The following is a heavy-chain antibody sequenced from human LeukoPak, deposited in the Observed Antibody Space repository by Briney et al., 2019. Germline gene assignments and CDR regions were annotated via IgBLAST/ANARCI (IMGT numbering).Heavy chain of an antibody. CDR1: GGSISSGGCY. Sequence: PSETLSLTCTVSGGSISSGGCYWSWIRQHPGKGLEWIGYIYYSGSTSYNPSLKSRVTISVDTSKNQFSLKLSSVTAADTAVYYCASYYDSTYDAFDIWGQGTMVTVSS. CDR2: IYYSGST. J-gene: IGHJ3*02. CDR3: ASYYDSTYDAFDI. V-gene: IGHV4-31*03. D-gene: IGHD3-22*01.